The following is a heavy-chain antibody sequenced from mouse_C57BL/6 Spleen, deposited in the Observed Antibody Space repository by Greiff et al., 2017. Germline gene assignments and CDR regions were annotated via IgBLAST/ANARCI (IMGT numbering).Heavy chain of an antibody. D-gene: IGHD1-1*01. CDR2: IYPGSGST. V-gene: IGHV1-55*01. J-gene: IGHJ4*01. CDR1: GYTFTSYW. CDR3: AESNYYGSSYGYAMDY. Sequence: QVQLQQSGAELVKPGASVKMSCKASGYTFTSYWITWVKQRPGQGLEWIGDIYPGSGSTNYNEKFKSKATLTVDTSSSTAYMQLSSLTSEDSAVYYCAESNYYGSSYGYAMDYWGQGTSVTVSS.